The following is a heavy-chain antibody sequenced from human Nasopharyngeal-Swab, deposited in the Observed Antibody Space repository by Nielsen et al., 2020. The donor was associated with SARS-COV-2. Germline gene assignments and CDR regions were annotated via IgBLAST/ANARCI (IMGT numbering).Heavy chain of an antibody. V-gene: IGHV1-46*01. CDR2: INPSGGST. Sequence: SVKVSCKASGYTFTSYYMHWVRHAPRQGLEWMGIINPSGGSTNYAQKFQGRVTITADENTSTAYMALSSLRSEDTAVYYCARDPMGDYDILTGYYNGYYFDYWGQGTLVTVSS. CDR3: ARDPMGDYDILTGYYNGYYFDY. D-gene: IGHD3-9*01. J-gene: IGHJ4*02. CDR1: GYTFTSYY.